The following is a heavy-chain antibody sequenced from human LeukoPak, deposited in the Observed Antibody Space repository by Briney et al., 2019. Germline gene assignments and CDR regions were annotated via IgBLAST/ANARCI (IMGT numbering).Heavy chain of an antibody. CDR1: GGSISSSSYY. V-gene: IGHV4-39*07. J-gene: IGHJ2*01. CDR3: ARGPARYYYGSGSLPRGYFDL. D-gene: IGHD3-10*01. CDR2: IYYSGST. Sequence: SETLSLTCTVSGGSISSSSYYWGWIRQPPGKGLEWIGSIYYSGSTYYNPSLKSRVTISVDTSKNQFSLKLSSVTAADTAVYYCARGPARYYYGSGSLPRGYFDLWGRGTLVTVSS.